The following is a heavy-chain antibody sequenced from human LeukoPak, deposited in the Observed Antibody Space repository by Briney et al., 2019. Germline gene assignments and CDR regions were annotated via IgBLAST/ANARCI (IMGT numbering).Heavy chain of an antibody. CDR3: ATSESLRLGELSPIDN. CDR2: ITGSGGRT. J-gene: IGHJ4*02. V-gene: IGHV3-23*01. Sequence: GGSLRLSCAASGFTFSSYAMNWVRQAPGKGLEWVSAITGSGGRTYYADSVKGRFTISRDNSKNTLYLQMNSLRAEDTAVYYCATSESLRLGELSPIDNWGQGTLVTVSS. D-gene: IGHD3-16*02. CDR1: GFTFSSYA.